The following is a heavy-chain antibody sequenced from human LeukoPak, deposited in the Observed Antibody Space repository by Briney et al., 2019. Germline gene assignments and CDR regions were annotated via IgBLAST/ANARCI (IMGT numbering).Heavy chain of an antibody. V-gene: IGHV3-53*04. CDR2: IYGGGST. D-gene: IGHD3-16*01. Sequence: GGSLRLSCAASGFTVSSNYMSWVRQAPGKGLEWVSVIYGGGSTYYADSVKGRFTISRHNSKNTLYLQMNGLRAEDTAVYYCARLGGELVPAFDYWGQGTLVTVSS. CDR3: ARLGGELVPAFDY. J-gene: IGHJ4*02. CDR1: GFTVSSNY.